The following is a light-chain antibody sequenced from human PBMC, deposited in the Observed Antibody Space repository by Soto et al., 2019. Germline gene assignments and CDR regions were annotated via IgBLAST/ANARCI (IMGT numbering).Light chain of an antibody. Sequence: MTQSPSSVSASVGDRVSITCRASQGISNWLAWYQQKPGRAPKLLIYTGSSLQSGVPSRFSGTGSGTDFTLTISSLQPEDVATYYCQQANSFPLTFGGGTKVEIK. V-gene: IGKV1-12*01. CDR2: TGS. CDR1: QGISNW. CDR3: QQANSFPLT. J-gene: IGKJ4*01.